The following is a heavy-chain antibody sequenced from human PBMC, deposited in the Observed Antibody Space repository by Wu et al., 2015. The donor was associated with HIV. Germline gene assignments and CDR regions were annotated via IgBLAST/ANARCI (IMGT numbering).Heavy chain of an antibody. CDR2: INPNSGGT. D-gene: IGHD3-16*02. CDR1: GYTFTGYY. J-gene: IGHJ4*02. V-gene: IGHV1-2*02. CDR3: ARVFFSXGGITVWGELSVSTYFDY. Sequence: QVQLVQSGAEVKKPGASVKVSCKASGYTFTGYYMHWVRQAPGQGLEWMGWINPNSGGTNYAQKFQGRVTMTRDTSISTAYMELSRLRSDDTAVYYCARVFFSXGGITVWGELSVSTYFDYVGPGNAGHRLL.